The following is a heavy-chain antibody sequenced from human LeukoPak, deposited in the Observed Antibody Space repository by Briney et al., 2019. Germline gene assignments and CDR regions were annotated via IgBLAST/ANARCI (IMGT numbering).Heavy chain of an antibody. CDR3: ANIRRDAFDI. D-gene: IGHD4-17*01. CDR2: IIPIFGTA. Sequence: ASVKVSCKASGGTFSSYAVSWVRQAPGQGLEWMGGIIPIFGTANYAQKFQGRDTITADKSTSTAYMELSSLRSEDTAVYYCANIRRDAFDIWGQGTMVTVSS. J-gene: IGHJ3*02. CDR1: GGTFSSYA. V-gene: IGHV1-69*06.